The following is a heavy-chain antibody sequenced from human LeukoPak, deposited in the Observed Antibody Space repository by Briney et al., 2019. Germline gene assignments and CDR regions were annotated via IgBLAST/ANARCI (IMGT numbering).Heavy chain of an antibody. CDR2: IYYSGST. V-gene: IGHV4-39*01. Sequence: SETLSLTCTVSGGSISSSSYYWGWIRQPPGKVLEWIGSIYYSGSTYYNPSLKSRVTISVDTSKHQFSLKLSSVTAADTAVYYCARHGRSSWYKYLQHWGQGPLVTVSS. D-gene: IGHD6-13*01. J-gene: IGHJ1*01. CDR3: ARHGRSSWYKYLQH. CDR1: GGSISSSSYY.